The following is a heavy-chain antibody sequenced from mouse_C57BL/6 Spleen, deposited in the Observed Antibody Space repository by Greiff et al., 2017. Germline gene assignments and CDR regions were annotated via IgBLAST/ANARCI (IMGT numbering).Heavy chain of an antibody. CDR2: ISYDGSN. CDR3: ARANWALDY. D-gene: IGHD4-1*01. Sequence: DVQLQESGPGLVKPSQSLSLTCSVTGYSITSGYYWNWIRQFPGNKLEWMGYISYDGSNNYNPSLKNRISITRDTSKNQYFLKLNSVTTEDTATYYCARANWALDYWGQGTTLTVSS. CDR1: GYSITSGYY. J-gene: IGHJ2*01. V-gene: IGHV3-6*01.